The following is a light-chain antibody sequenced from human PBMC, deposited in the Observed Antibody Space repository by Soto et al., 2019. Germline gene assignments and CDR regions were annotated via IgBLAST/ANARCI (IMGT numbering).Light chain of an antibody. CDR2: DAS. CDR1: QDISNF. J-gene: IGKJ4*01. V-gene: IGKV1-33*01. Sequence: DLQMTQSPSSLSASLGDRVTITCQASQDISNFLNWYQHKPGKAPKLLIYDASNLETGVPSRFSGSGSGTDFTFTISSLQPEDIATYYCQQYDNLPLTFGGGTKVEIK. CDR3: QQYDNLPLT.